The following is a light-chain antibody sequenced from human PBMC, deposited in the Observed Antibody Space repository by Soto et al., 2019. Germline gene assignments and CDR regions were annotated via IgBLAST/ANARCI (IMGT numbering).Light chain of an antibody. CDR2: EVN. CDR1: TSDVGGSNY. J-gene: IGLJ1*01. V-gene: IGLV2-14*01. Sequence: QSALPQPASVSGSPGQSITISCTGTTSDVGGSNYVSWYQQHPGNAPNLIIFEVNNRPSGVSNRFSGSKSGNTASLTISGLQAEDEAEYYCSSYSSSSTPYVVGTGTKLAVL. CDR3: SSYSSSSTPYV.